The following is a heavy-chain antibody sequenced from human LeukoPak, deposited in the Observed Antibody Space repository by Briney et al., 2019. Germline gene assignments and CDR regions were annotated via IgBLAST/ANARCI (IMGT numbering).Heavy chain of an antibody. V-gene: IGHV1-69*04. J-gene: IGHJ3*02. CDR1: GGTFISYT. Sequence: ASVKVSCKASGGTFISYTISWVRQAPGQGLEWMGRIIPILGIANYAQKFQGRVTITADKSTSKAYMELSSLRSEDTAVYYCARDAPAGTTSAFDIWGQGTMVTVSS. CDR3: ARDAPAGTTSAFDI. D-gene: IGHD1-7*01. CDR2: IIPILGIA.